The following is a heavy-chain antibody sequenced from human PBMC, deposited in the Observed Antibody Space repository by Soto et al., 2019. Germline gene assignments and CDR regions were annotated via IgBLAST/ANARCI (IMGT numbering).Heavy chain of an antibody. Sequence: QVPLVQSGAEVKKPGASVKVSCKASGYTFTSYGISWVRQAPGQGLEWMGWISAYNGNTNYAQKLQGRVTMTTATATSTDYMELRSLRSDDTAVYYCAREHGITGTRRHYYMDVWGKGTTVTVSS. CDR1: GYTFTSYG. CDR3: AREHGITGTRRHYYMDV. V-gene: IGHV1-18*01. J-gene: IGHJ6*03. CDR2: ISAYNGNT. D-gene: IGHD1-20*01.